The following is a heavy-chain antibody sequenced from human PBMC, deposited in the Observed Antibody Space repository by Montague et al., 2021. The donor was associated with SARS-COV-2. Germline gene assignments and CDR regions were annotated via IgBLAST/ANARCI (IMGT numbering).Heavy chain of an antibody. V-gene: IGHV3-23*01. J-gene: IGHJ4*02. Sequence: SLRLSCAASGFTFSSHAMAWVRQAPGKGLEWVACISSTGGTTFYQDTVRGWFTISRDNSKNTLYLQLQSLRADDTAIYYCEAIYYYGSGAVDDYWGQGTLVTVSS. CDR1: GFTFSSHA. CDR3: EAIYYYGSGAVDDY. CDR2: ISSTGGTT. D-gene: IGHD3-10*01.